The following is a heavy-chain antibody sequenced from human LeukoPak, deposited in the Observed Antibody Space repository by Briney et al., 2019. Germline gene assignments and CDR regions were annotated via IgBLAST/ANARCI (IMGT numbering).Heavy chain of an antibody. CDR1: GYSISSGYC. CDR2: ICHSGST. J-gene: IGHJ4*02. D-gene: IGHD6-13*01. Sequence: SETLSLTCTVSGYSISSGYCWGWVRQPPGKGLEWIGSICHSGSTYYNPSLKSRVTTSVDTSKNQFSLKLSSVTAADTAVYYCARVGSSWYHDYWGQGTLVTVSS. CDR3: ARVGSSWYHDY. V-gene: IGHV4-38-2*02.